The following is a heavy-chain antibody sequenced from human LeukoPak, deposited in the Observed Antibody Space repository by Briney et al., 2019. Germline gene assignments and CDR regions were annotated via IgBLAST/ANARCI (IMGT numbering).Heavy chain of an antibody. D-gene: IGHD4-17*01. V-gene: IGHV1-18*01. CDR1: GYTFTSYG. J-gene: IGHJ4*02. CDR2: ISAYNGNT. CDR3: ARDRYYGDYVYASPDY. Sequence: ASVRVSCKASGYTFTSYGISWVRQAPGHGLEWMGWISAYNGNTNYAQKLQGRVTMTKDTSTSTAYMELRSLRSDDTAVYYCARDRYYGDYVYASPDYWGQGTLVTVSS.